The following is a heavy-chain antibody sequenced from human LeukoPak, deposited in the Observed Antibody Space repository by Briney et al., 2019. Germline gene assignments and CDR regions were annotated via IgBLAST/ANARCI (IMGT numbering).Heavy chain of an antibody. CDR1: GFTFSSYA. Sequence: GGSLRLSCAASGFTFSSYAMSWVRQAPGRGLEWVSSITGDSSYIYYADSVKGRFTISRDNAKSSLSLQMNSLRAEDTAVYYCATEKNYGDYNAYGMDVWGQGTTVIVSS. CDR2: ITGDSSYI. V-gene: IGHV3-21*01. D-gene: IGHD4-17*01. J-gene: IGHJ6*02. CDR3: ATEKNYGDYNAYGMDV.